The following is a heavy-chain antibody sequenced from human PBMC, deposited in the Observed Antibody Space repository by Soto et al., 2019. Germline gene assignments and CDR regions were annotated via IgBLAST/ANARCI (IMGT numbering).Heavy chain of an antibody. J-gene: IGHJ3*01. V-gene: IGHV1-18*01. CDR3: ARYRAGGTYRQDALDF. CDR1: GYTFTNYG. D-gene: IGHD2-8*02. Sequence: QIQLVQSGAEVKKSGASVKVSCKASGYTFTNYGINCVRQAPGQGLEWMGWISTYNGNTHHAQNLQCRVTMTTDTATIPVYMELRSVRSDDREVHYCARYRAGGTYRQDALDFWGQGTVVTVCS. CDR2: ISTYNGNT.